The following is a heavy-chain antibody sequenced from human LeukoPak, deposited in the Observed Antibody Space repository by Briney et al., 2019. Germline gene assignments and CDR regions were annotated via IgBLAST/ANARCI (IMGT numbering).Heavy chain of an antibody. CDR2: INHSGST. CDR3: ARGTGGSYYFDY. J-gene: IGHJ4*02. V-gene: IGHV4-34*01. D-gene: IGHD1-26*01. Sequence: SETLSLTCAVYGGSFSGYYWSWIRQPPGKGLEWIGEINHSGSTNYNPSLKSRVTISVDTSKNQFSLKLSSVTAADTAVYYRARGTGGSYYFDYWGQGTLVTVSS. CDR1: GGSFSGYY.